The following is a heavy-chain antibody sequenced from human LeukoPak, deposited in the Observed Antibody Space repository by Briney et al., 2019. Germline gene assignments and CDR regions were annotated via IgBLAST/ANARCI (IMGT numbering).Heavy chain of an antibody. CDR3: ASLNFYCSGGSCYSDY. D-gene: IGHD2-15*01. CDR2: IYYSGST. CDR1: GGSISSHY. Sequence: SETLSLTCTVSGGSISSHYWSWIRQPPGKGLEWIGSIYYSGSTYYNPSLKSRVTISVDTSKNQFSLKLSSVTAADTAVYYCASLNFYCSGGSCYSDYWGQGTLVTVSS. V-gene: IGHV4-39*01. J-gene: IGHJ4*02.